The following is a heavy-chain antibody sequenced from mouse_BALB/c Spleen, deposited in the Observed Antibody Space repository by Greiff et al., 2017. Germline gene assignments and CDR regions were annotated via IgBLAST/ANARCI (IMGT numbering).Heavy chain of an antibody. CDR2: ISSGGGNT. V-gene: IGHV5-9*03. J-gene: IGHJ2*01. Sequence: DVQLVESGGGLVKPGGSLKLSCAASGFTFSSYTMSWVRQTPEKRLEWVATISSGGGNTYYPDSVKGRFTISRDNAKNNLYLQMSSLRSEDTALYYCARHLYYFDYWGQGTTLTVSS. CDR1: GFTFSSYT. CDR3: ARHLYYFDY.